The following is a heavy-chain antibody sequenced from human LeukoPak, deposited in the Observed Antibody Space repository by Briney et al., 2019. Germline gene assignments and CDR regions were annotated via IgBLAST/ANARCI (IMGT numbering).Heavy chain of an antibody. D-gene: IGHD2-2*01. CDR1: GYSFTSYW. CDR3: ARHRRIVVVPAAIPKNTWFDP. V-gene: IGHV5-51*01. Sequence: GESLKISCKGSGYSFTSYWIGWVRQMPGKGLEWMGIIYPGDSDTRYSPSFQGQVTISADKSISTAYLQWSSLKASDTAMYYCARHRRIVVVPAAIPKNTWFDPWGQGTLVTVSS. J-gene: IGHJ5*02. CDR2: IYPGDSDT.